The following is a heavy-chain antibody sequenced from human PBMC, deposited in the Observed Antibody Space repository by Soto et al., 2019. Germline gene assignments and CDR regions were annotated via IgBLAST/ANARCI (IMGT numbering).Heavy chain of an antibody. CDR2: IWSDGNKR. CDR1: GFMFSNHG. J-gene: IGHJ4*02. CDR3: VRGDNWNDEASDY. D-gene: IGHD1-1*01. Sequence: QVQLVESGGGVLQPGRSLRLSCAASGFMFSNHGMHWVRQAPGKGLEWVAVIWSDGNKRYYADSVKGRFTISRDNSKNTVYLQMNSLRAEDTAVYYCVRGDNWNDEASDYWGQGTLVTVSS. V-gene: IGHV3-33*01.